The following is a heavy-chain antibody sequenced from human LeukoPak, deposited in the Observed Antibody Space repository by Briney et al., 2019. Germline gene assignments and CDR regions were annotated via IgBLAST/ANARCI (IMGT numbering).Heavy chain of an antibody. D-gene: IGHD3-9*01. Sequence: SVKVSCKASGGTVSSYVISWVRQAPGQGLEWMGGVLPIFGTAIYAQKWQGRVTITADESTSTAYMELRSLRSEDTAIYYCARAEDQGRYFDWLPGFAPWGQGTLVTVSS. J-gene: IGHJ5*02. V-gene: IGHV1-69*13. CDR2: VLPIFGTA. CDR3: ARAEDQGRYFDWLPGFAP. CDR1: GGTVSSYV.